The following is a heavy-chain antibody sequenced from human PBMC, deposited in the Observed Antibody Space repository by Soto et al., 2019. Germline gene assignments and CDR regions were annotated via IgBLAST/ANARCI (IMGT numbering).Heavy chain of an antibody. V-gene: IGHV1-46*03. Sequence: QVQLVQSGAEVKKPGASVKVSCKASGYTFTSYYMHWVRQAPGQGLEWMGIINPSGGSTCYEQKFQGRVTMTRDTSTSTVYMELSSLRSEDTAVYYCARGLLQDFWSGYYGGSEYYFDYWGQGTLVTVSS. J-gene: IGHJ4*02. CDR2: INPSGGST. CDR1: GYTFTSYY. D-gene: IGHD3-3*01. CDR3: ARGLLQDFWSGYYGGSEYYFDY.